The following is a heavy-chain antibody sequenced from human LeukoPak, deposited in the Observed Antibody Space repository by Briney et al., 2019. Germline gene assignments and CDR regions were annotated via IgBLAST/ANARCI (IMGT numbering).Heavy chain of an antibody. CDR2: VFTTGTT. CDR3: VRGVTRGYIYAD. J-gene: IGHJ4*02. V-gene: IGHV4-30-4*07. CDR1: GGSVSSGGYS. Sequence: SETLSLTCVVSGGSVSSGGYSWWWVRQAPGKGLEWIGYVFTTGTTYYNPSLNSRVTISLDMSKNQFSLKLRSVTAADTAVYFCVRGVTRGYIYADWGQGTLVTVSS. D-gene: IGHD5-18*01.